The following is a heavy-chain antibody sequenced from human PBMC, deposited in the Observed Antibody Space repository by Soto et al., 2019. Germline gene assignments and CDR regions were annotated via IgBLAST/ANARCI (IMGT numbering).Heavy chain of an antibody. CDR1: GFTFSSHT. V-gene: IGHV3-48*02. CDR2: ITSTSSTK. J-gene: IGHJ6*02. Sequence: GGSLRLSCAASGFTFSSHTMNWVRQAPGKGLEWISYITSTSSTKNYADSVKGRFTISRDNANNSLYLQMNSLRDEDTAVYYCAXRITMVRGPYYYYAMDVWGQGTTVTVSS. CDR3: AXRITMVRGPYYYYAMDV. D-gene: IGHD3-10*01.